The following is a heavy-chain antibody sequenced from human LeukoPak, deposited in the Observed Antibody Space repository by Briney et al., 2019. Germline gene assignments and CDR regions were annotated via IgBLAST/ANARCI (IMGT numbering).Heavy chain of an antibody. V-gene: IGHV4-61*08. D-gene: IGHD3-9*01. J-gene: IGHJ2*01. Sequence: SETLSLTCAVSGGSISSGGYYWSWIRQPPGKELEWIGYIYYSGSTNYNPSLKSRVTISVDTSKNQFSLNLSSVTAADTAVYYCARVGAKLTGVGWYLDLWGRGTLVTVSS. CDR3: ARVGAKLTGVGWYLDL. CDR1: GGSISSGGYY. CDR2: IYYSGST.